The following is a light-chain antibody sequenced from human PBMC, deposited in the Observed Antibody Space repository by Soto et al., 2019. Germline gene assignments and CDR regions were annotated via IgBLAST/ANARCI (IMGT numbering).Light chain of an antibody. CDR3: RQYKTYPWT. CDR2: AAT. V-gene: IGKV1-17*01. J-gene: IGKJ1*01. CDR1: QGIRND. Sequence: DIQRTQSPSSLSASVGDRVTITCRASQGIRNDLDWYRQKPAKAPERLIYAATSLQSGVPSRFSGSGSGTEFTLTVISLQAEDFAPDYCRQYKTYPWTFGQGTKVEIK.